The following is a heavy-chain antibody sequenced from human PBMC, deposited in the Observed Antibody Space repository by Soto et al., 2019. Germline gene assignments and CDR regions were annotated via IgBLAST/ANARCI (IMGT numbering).Heavy chain of an antibody. CDR2: ISYSGST. V-gene: IGHV4-39*01. CDR1: GGSISSSTYY. CDR3: ARTGAAAGYYSYYYGMDV. D-gene: IGHD6-13*01. Sequence: SDTLSLTCTVSGGSISSSTYYWGWIRQPPGKGLEWIGSISYSGSTYYNPSLKSRVTISVDTSKNQFSLKLSSVTAADTAVYYCARTGAAAGYYSYYYGMDVWGQGTTVTVSS. J-gene: IGHJ6*02.